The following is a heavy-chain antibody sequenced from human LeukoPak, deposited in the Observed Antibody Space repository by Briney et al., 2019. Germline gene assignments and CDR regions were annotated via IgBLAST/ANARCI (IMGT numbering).Heavy chain of an antibody. CDR2: ISWNSGSI. D-gene: IGHD1-26*01. Sequence: GGSLRLSCAASGFTFDDYAMHWVRQAPGKGLEWVSGISWNSGSIGYADSVKGRFTISRENSKNTLYLQMNSLRAEDTAVYYCATSGGSYWSWGQGTLVTVSS. CDR1: GFTFDDYA. CDR3: ATSGGSYWS. V-gene: IGHV3-9*01. J-gene: IGHJ5*02.